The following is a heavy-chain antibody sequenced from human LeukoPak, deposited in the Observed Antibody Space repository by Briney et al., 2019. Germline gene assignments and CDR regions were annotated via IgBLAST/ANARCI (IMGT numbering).Heavy chain of an antibody. Sequence: SETLSLTCTVSGGSINSDNYYWTWIRQPARKGLEWFGRIYTSGSANYNPSLKSRVTISVDTSKNQFSLKLSSVTAADTAVYYCARARKGIAAAVPFDPWGQGTLVTVSS. D-gene: IGHD6-13*01. J-gene: IGHJ5*02. CDR2: IYTSGSA. CDR1: GGSINSDNYY. V-gene: IGHV4-61*02. CDR3: ARARKGIAAAVPFDP.